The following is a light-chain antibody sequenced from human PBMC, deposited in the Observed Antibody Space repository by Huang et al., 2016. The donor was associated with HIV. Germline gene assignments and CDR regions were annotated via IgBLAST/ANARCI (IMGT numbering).Light chain of an antibody. CDR3: HQYSNWRLS. CDR1: RSVSTN. CDR2: ASS. Sequence: EIVMTQSPATLSVSPGQRVTLSCRANRSVSTNLAWYQQRHGQEPRLIIYASSTRAPGIPARFSGSGSGTDFSLTISSLQSEDFALYYCHQYSNWRLSFGGGTRV. J-gene: IGKJ4*01. V-gene: IGKV3-15*01.